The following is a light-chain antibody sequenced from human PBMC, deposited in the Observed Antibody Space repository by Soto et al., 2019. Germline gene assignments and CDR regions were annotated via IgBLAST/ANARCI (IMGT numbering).Light chain of an antibody. V-gene: IGKV1-5*03. CDR3: QQYKSSILT. CDR2: RAS. CDR1: QSISSW. J-gene: IGKJ3*01. Sequence: DIQMTQSPSTLSASVGDRVTITCRASQSISSWLAWYQQKPGKAPKLLIYRASNLESGVPSRFTGSGSGTDFTLTISSLHPDDFAPYYCQQYKSSILTFGPCTKVHIK.